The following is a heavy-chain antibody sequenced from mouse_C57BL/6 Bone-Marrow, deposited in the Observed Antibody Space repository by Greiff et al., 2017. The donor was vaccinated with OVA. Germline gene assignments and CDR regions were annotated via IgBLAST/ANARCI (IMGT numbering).Heavy chain of an antibody. J-gene: IGHJ1*03. CDR2: INPNNGGT. V-gene: IGHV1-26*01. CDR1: GYTFTDYY. CDR3: ARPLDYYGSSYWYFDV. D-gene: IGHD1-1*01. Sequence: EVQLQQSGPELVKPGDSVKISCKASGYTFTDYYMNWVKQSHGKSLEWIGDINPNNGGTSYNQKFKGKATLTVDKSSSTAYMELRSLTSEDSAVYYCARPLDYYGSSYWYFDVWGTGTTVTVSS.